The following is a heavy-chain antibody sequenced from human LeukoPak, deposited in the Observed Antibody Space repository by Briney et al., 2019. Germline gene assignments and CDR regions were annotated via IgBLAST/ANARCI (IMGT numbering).Heavy chain of an antibody. CDR2: INNSGSS. J-gene: IGHJ4*02. CDR3: ASGVRTSLY. V-gene: IGHV4-59*01. Sequence: ASETLSLTCTVSGGSISTYYWSWIRQPPGKGLEWIGYINNSGSSDYNPSLKSRVTMSIDTSKNRFSLKLSSVTAADTAVYYCASGVRTSLYWGQGTLVTVSS. CDR1: GGSISTYY. D-gene: IGHD1-7*01.